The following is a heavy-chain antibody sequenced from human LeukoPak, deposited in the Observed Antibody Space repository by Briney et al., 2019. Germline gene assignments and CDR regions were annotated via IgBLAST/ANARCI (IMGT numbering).Heavy chain of an antibody. Sequence: SEPLSLTCTVSGGSISSYYWSWIRQPPGKGLEWIGYIYKSGSTNYNPSLKSRVTISVDTSKNQFSLKLRSVTAADTAVNYCARVYYDSSYYFDYWGQGTLVTVSS. CDR3: ARVYYDSSYYFDY. CDR2: IYKSGST. V-gene: IGHV4-59*01. J-gene: IGHJ4*02. D-gene: IGHD3-22*01. CDR1: GGSISSYY.